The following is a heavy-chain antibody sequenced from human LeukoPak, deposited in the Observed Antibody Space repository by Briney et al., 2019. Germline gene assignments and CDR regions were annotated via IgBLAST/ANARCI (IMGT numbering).Heavy chain of an antibody. CDR1: GYTFTSYY. J-gene: IGHJ6*02. Sequence: ASVKVSCTASGYTFTSYYMHWVRQAPGQGLEWMGIINPSGGSTSYAQKFQGRVTMTRDTSTSTVYMELSSLRSEDTAVYYCARPHWGSSNYDFWSGYPNYGMDVWGQGTTVTVSS. V-gene: IGHV1-46*01. D-gene: IGHD3-3*01. CDR3: ARPHWGSSNYDFWSGYPNYGMDV. CDR2: INPSGGST.